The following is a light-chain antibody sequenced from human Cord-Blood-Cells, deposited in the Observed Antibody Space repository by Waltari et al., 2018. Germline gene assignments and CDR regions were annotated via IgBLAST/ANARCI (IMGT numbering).Light chain of an antibody. J-gene: IGLJ2*01. Sequence: QSALTQPPSASGSPGQSVTISCTGTSSDVGGYNYVSWYQQHPGKAPKLMIYEVSKRSSGFPDRFSGSKSGNTASLTVSGLQAEDEADYYCSSYAGSNNWVVFGGGTKLTVL. V-gene: IGLV2-8*01. CDR1: SSDVGGYNY. CDR2: EVS. CDR3: SSYAGSNNWVV.